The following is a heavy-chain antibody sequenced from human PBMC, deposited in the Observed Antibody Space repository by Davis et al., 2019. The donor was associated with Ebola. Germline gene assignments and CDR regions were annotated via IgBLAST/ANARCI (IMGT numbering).Heavy chain of an antibody. J-gene: IGHJ6*02. Sequence: AASVKVSCKASGYTFTGYYMHWVRQAPGQGLEWMGWINPNSGCTNYAQKFQGWVTMTRDTSISTAYMELSRLRSEDTAVYYCARGQDLSIGGMLYYYGMDVWGQGTTVTVSS. D-gene: IGHD3-16*02. CDR1: GYTFTGYY. V-gene: IGHV1-2*04. CDR3: ARGQDLSIGGMLYYYGMDV. CDR2: INPNSGCT.